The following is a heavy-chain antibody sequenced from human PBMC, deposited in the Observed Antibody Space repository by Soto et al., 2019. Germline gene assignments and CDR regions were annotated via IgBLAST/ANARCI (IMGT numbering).Heavy chain of an antibody. CDR2: TYYSGST. D-gene: IGHD2-15*01. V-gene: IGHV4-30-4*01. CDR1: GGSISSGDYY. J-gene: IGHJ6*02. CDR3: ARAGGRVYYYGMDV. Sequence: SETLSLTCTVSGGSISSGDYYWSWIRQPPGKGLEWIGYTYYSGSTYYNPSLKSRVTISVDTSKNQFSLKLSSVTAADTAVYYCARAGGRVYYYGMDVWGQGTTVTVSS.